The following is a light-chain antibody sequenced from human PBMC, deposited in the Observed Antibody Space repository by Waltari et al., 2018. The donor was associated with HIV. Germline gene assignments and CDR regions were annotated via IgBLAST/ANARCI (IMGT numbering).Light chain of an antibody. CDR1: ENINTF. J-gene: IGKJ2*01. V-gene: IGKV1-5*03. CDR2: RAS. CDR3: QQYYGKSPMYT. Sequence: DIQLTQSPSTLSVSVGDRVTITCRASENINTFLVWYQQKPGKAPRLLIFRASTLQNGVPSRFIGSGSGTEFSLTINSLQSEDSGIYYCQQYYGKSPMYTFGQGTKVDIK.